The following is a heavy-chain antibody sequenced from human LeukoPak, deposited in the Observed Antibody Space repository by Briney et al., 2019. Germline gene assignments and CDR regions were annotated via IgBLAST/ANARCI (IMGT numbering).Heavy chain of an antibody. CDR1: GFTFRNYG. CDR2: IWYDGSNK. Sequence: GGSPRLSCAASGFTFRNYGMHWVRQAPGKGLEWLAVIWYDGSNKIYADAVKGRFTFSRDNSKNMLYLQMSSLRAEDTAVYYCARDRNWGSAAHHFDLWGQGTLVSVSS. J-gene: IGHJ4*02. V-gene: IGHV3-33*01. CDR3: ARDRNWGSAAHHFDL. D-gene: IGHD7-27*01.